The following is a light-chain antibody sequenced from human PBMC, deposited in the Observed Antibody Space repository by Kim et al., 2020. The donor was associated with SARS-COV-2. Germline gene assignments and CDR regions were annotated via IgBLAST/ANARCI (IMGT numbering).Light chain of an antibody. Sequence: SASVGDRVTITCRASQSIDGYLNWYQQKPGKAPNLLIYAASNLHDGVPSRFSGSGFGTDFTLTIRSLQPEDLATYYCQQSYSAPYTFGQGTKLEI. J-gene: IGKJ2*01. CDR3: QQSYSAPYT. V-gene: IGKV1-39*01. CDR2: AAS. CDR1: QSIDGY.